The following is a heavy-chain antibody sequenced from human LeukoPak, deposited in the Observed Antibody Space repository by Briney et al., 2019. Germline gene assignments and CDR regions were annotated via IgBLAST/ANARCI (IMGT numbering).Heavy chain of an antibody. CDR3: ARGPSSYVY. J-gene: IGHJ4*02. CDR1: GFTFSSYA. D-gene: IGHD2-15*01. CDR2: INHSGST. V-gene: IGHV4-34*01. Sequence: LRLSCVASGFTFSSYAMHWVRQPPGKGLEWIGEINHSGSTNYNPSLKSRVTISVDTSKNQFSLKLSSVTAADTAVYYCARGPSSYVYWGQGTLVTVSS.